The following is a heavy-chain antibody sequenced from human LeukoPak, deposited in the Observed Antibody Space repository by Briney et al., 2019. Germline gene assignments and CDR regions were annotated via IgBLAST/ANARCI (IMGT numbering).Heavy chain of an antibody. D-gene: IGHD3-10*01. CDR1: GFTFSSYA. CDR3: AKDLGSGSYYRGFDS. CDR2: ISGSGTTT. V-gene: IGHV3-23*01. J-gene: IGHJ4*02. Sequence: GSLRLSCAASGFTFSSYAMNWVRQTPGKGLEWVSSISGSGTTTYYADSVEGRFTISRDSSKNTLYLQMNSLRAEDTVVYYCAKDLGSGSYYRGFDSWGQGTLVTVSS.